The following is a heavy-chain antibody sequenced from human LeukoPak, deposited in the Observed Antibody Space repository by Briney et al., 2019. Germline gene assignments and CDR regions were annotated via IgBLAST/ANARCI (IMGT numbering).Heavy chain of an antibody. CDR1: GYSISSGYY. CDR2: IYHSGST. J-gene: IGHJ3*02. CDR3: ARGWFPDI. V-gene: IGHV4-38-2*02. Sequence: SETLSLSCTVSGYSISSGYYWGWIRQPPGKGLEWIGSIYHSGSTYYNPSLKSRVTISVDTSKNQFSLKLSSVTAADTAVYYCARGWFPDIWGQGTMVTVSS. D-gene: IGHD3-10*01.